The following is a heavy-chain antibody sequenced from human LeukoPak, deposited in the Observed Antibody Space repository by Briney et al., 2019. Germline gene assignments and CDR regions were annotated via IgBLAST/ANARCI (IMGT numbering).Heavy chain of an antibody. D-gene: IGHD3-22*01. V-gene: IGHV3-30-3*01. Sequence: GSLRLSCAGSGFTFSTYAMHWVRQAPGKGLEWVAVKSYDGNNKDYADSVKGRFTVSRDNSMSTLYLQMNSLRTEDTGVYYCARPVPYYFDRSGYQGNYFEHWGQGTLVAVSS. CDR3: ARPVPYYFDRSGYQGNYFEH. CDR2: KSYDGNNK. J-gene: IGHJ4*02. CDR1: GFTFSTYA.